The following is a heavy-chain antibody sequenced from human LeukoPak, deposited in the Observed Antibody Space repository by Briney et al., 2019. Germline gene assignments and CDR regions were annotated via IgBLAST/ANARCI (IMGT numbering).Heavy chain of an antibody. CDR2: INHSGST. J-gene: IGHJ4*02. Sequence: SETLSLTCAVYGGSFSGYYWSWIRRPPGKGLEWIGEINHSGSTNYNPSLKSRVTISVDTSKNQFSLKLSSVTAADTAVYYCARGDYRSMVRGVIDYYFDYWGQGTLVTVSS. CDR3: ARGDYRSMVRGVIDYYFDY. D-gene: IGHD3-10*01. CDR1: GGSFSGYY. V-gene: IGHV4-34*01.